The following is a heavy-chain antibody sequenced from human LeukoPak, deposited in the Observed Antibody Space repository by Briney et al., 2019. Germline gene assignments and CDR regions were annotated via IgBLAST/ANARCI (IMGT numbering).Heavy chain of an antibody. D-gene: IGHD2-2*01. CDR1: GFTFSSYG. V-gene: IGHV3-33*06. CDR2: IWYDGSNK. Sequence: GGSLRLSCAASGFTFSSYGMHWVRRAPGKGLEWVAVIWYDGSNKYYADSVKGRFTISRDNSKNTLYLQMNSLRAEDTAVYYCAKGGYCSSTSCYESLGLDYWGQGTLVTVSS. J-gene: IGHJ4*02. CDR3: AKGGYCSSTSCYESLGLDY.